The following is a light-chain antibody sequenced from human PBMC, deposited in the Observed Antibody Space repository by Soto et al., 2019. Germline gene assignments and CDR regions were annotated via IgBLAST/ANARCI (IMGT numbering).Light chain of an antibody. V-gene: IGKV3-20*01. CDR1: QSVGIK. CDR3: QHYGSSPLT. CDR2: SAS. Sequence: EVVMTQSPATLSVSPGERATLSCRASQSVGIKLAWYQQKPGQAPRLLIYSASSRVTGIPDRFSGSGSGTDFTLTISRLEPEDFAVYYCQHYGSSPLTFGGGTKVDIK. J-gene: IGKJ4*01.